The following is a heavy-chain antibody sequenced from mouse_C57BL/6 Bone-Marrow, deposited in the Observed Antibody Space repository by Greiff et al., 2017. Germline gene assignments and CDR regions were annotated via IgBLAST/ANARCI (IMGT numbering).Heavy chain of an antibody. CDR3: ARSSSWLPFDY. J-gene: IGHJ2*01. V-gene: IGHV1-42*01. D-gene: IGHD2-2*01. Sequence: EVQLQQSGPELVKPGASVKISCKASGYSFTGYYMNWVKQSPGKSLEWIGVINPSTGGTTYNQKFKAKATLTVDKSSSTAYMQLNSLTSEDSAVDYCARSSSWLPFDYWGQGTKLTVSS. CDR2: INPSTGGT. CDR1: GYSFTGYY.